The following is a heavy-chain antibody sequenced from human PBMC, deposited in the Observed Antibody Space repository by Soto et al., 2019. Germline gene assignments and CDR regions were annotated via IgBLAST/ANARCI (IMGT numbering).Heavy chain of an antibody. J-gene: IGHJ6*02. Sequence: GGSLRLSCAASGFTFSSYFISWVRQAPGKGLEWVSAITGSGVSTYYADSVKGRFTFSRDNSKNTLYLQMKSLRAEDTAVYYFARGNYYDSRGSHTYYYGMDVWGQRTTVAVSS. D-gene: IGHD3-22*01. CDR2: ITGSGVST. CDR3: ARGNYYDSRGSHTYYYGMDV. V-gene: IGHV3-23*01. CDR1: GFTFSSYF.